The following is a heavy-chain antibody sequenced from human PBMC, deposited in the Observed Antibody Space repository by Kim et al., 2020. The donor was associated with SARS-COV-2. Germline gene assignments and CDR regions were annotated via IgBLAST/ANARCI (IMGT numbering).Heavy chain of an antibody. J-gene: IGHJ4*02. Sequence: SETLSLTCTVSGGSISSYYWSWIRQPPGKGLEWIGYIYYSGSTNYNPSLKSRVTISVDTSKNQFSLKLSSVTAADTAVYYCARGSSIAARPTDYWGQGTLVTVSS. D-gene: IGHD6-6*01. CDR2: IYYSGST. V-gene: IGHV4-59*01. CDR1: GGSISSYY. CDR3: ARGSSIAARPTDY.